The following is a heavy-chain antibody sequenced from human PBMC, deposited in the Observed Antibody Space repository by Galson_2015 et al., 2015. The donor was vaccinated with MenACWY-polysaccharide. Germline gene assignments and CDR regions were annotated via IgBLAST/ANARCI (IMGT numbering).Heavy chain of an antibody. V-gene: IGHV3-23*01. CDR1: GFTFSSYT. Sequence: SLRLSCAASGFTFSSYTMNWVRQAPGKGLEWVSSIGGGGDTYYADSVKGRFTISRDNSKNTLSLQMNGLRVEDTAIYYCAKGISGSHSSRAFEIWGQGTMVTVSS. CDR3: AKGISGSHSSRAFEI. J-gene: IGHJ3*02. D-gene: IGHD1-26*01. CDR2: IGGGGDT.